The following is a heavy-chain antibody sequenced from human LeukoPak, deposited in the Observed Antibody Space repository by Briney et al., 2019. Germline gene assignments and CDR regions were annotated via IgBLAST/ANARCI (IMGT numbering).Heavy chain of an antibody. Sequence: PGGSLRLSCVTSGLNVKNNYMFWVRQSPVKGLEWVSIIYSGGNTFYADSVKGRLTISRDNSKNTLYLQMTSLKAEDTGVYYCAREFDYGTLPGPYWGPGTLVTVSS. CDR3: AREFDYGTLPGPY. CDR1: GLNVKNNY. V-gene: IGHV3-53*01. CDR2: IYSGGNT. J-gene: IGHJ4*02. D-gene: IGHD3-9*01.